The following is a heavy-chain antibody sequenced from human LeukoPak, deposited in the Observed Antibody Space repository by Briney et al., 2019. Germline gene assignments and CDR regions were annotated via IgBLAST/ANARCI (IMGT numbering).Heavy chain of an antibody. Sequence: GASVKVSCKASGYTFTSYYMHWVRQAPGQGLEWMGGIIPIFGTANYAQKFQGRVTITADKSTSTAYMELSSLRSEDTAVYYCARDIVGATLSSWFDPWGQGTLVTVSS. CDR2: IIPIFGTA. J-gene: IGHJ5*02. V-gene: IGHV1-69*06. CDR1: GYTFTSYY. D-gene: IGHD1-26*01. CDR3: ARDIVGATLSSWFDP.